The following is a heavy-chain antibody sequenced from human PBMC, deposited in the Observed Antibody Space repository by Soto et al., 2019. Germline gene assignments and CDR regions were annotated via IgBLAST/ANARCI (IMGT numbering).Heavy chain of an antibody. CDR1: GLTISPYA. D-gene: IGHD1-1*01. CDR2: ISGSGGST. CDR3: AKGATGTWLDYYFDY. Sequence: EVQVLESGGGLVQPGGSLRLSCEVSGLTISPYAMSWVRQAPGKGLEWVSAISGSGGSTYYADSVKGQFTISRDNSKNTLYLQMNSLRAEDTAVYYCAKGATGTWLDYYFDYWGQGTLVTVSS. V-gene: IGHV3-23*01. J-gene: IGHJ4*02.